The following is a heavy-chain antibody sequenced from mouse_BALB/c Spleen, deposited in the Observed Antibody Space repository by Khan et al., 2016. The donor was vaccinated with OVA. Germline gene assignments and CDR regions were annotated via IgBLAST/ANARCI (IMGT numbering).Heavy chain of an antibody. V-gene: IGHV9-3-1*01. CDR1: GYSFTNYG. CDR3: ASGGYWYFDV. Sequence: QIQLVQSGPEVKKPGETVKISCMASGYSFTNYGMNWVRQAPGKGLKWMGWINTYTGEPTYADDFKGRFAFSLETSASTAYLQINNLKNEDTATYFCASGGYWYFDVWGAGTTVTVSS. CDR2: INTYTGEP. D-gene: IGHD1-1*02. J-gene: IGHJ1*01.